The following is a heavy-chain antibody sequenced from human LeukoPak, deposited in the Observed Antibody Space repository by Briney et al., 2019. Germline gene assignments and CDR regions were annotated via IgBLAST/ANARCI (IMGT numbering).Heavy chain of an antibody. D-gene: IGHD4-11*01. CDR2: TSASGTTI. J-gene: IGHJ4*02. Sequence: GSPRLSCAASGFTFNSYDMNWVRQAPGKGLEWVSYTSASGTTIYYAASVRGRFTISRDNAKNSLYLQMNSLRAEDPAVYYCARTLSTVSTFDYWGRGTLVSVSS. V-gene: IGHV3-48*03. CDR1: GFTFNSYD. CDR3: ARTLSTVSTFDY.